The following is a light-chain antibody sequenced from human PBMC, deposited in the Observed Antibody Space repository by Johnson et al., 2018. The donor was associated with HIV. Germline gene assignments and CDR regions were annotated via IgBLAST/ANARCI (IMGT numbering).Light chain of an antibody. Sequence: QSVLTQPPSVSAAPGQTVTISCSGSSSNVGSSFVSWYRQVPGTAPKLLIYDNNKRPSGIPGRFSGSKSGTSATLGITGLQTGDEADYFCGTWDNSLRTAFLGTGTKVTVL. V-gene: IGLV1-51*01. CDR3: GTWDNSLRTAF. CDR1: SSNVGSSF. J-gene: IGLJ1*01. CDR2: DNN.